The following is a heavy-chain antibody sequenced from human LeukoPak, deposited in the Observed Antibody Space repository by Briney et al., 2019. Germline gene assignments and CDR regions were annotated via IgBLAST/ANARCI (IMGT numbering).Heavy chain of an antibody. Sequence: GGSLRLSCAASGFTFSRYSMHWVRQAPGKGLEYLSAINSNGDSTYYADSVKGRFTIFRDNSKNTLSLQMGSLRPEDTAVYYCARGGRYGGRYYFDYWGQGTLVTVSS. V-gene: IGHV3-64*02. CDR2: INSNGDST. J-gene: IGHJ4*02. CDR3: ARGGRYGGRYYFDY. CDR1: GFTFSRYS. D-gene: IGHD1-26*01.